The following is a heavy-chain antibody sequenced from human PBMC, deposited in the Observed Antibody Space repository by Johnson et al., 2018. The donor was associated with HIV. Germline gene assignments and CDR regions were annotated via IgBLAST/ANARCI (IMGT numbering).Heavy chain of an antibody. D-gene: IGHD1-26*01. V-gene: IGHV3-66*01. CDR2: GRGT. Sequence: VKLVESGGGLVQSGGSLRLSCAASGFTVNRNSMNWVRLAPGKGLEWVHGRGTYYADSVKGRFTISRDDSKNTLYLQMNSLRAEDTAVYYCARGGGTYLEPFDIWGQGTMVTVSS. J-gene: IGHJ3*02. CDR3: ARGGGTYLEPFDI. CDR1: GFTVNRNS.